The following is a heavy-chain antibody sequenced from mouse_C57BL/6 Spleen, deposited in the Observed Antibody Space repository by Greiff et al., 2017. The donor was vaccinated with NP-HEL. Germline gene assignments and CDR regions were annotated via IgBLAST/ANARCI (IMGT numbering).Heavy chain of an antibody. J-gene: IGHJ4*01. CDR3: ARDTMIHYYAMDY. D-gene: IGHD2-4*01. CDR1: GFNIKDYY. Sequence: VHVKQSGAELVKPGASVKLSCTASGFNIKDYYMHWVKQRTEQGLEWIGRIDPEDGETKYAPKFQGKATITADTSSNTAYLQLSSLTSEDTAVYYCARDTMIHYYAMDYWGQGTSVTVSS. V-gene: IGHV14-2*01. CDR2: IDPEDGET.